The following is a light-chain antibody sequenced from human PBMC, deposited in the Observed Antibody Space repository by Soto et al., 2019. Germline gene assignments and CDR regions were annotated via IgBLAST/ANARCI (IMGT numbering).Light chain of an antibody. J-gene: IGKJ4*01. Sequence: ERVLTQSPGTLSLSPGERATLSCRASQSVISTYLAWYQQKPGQAPRLLIYGASSRATGIPDRFSGSGSGQDFPLPIGSLEPEDFPVYSGKYFGSPPLTFGGGTKVEIK. CDR3: KYFGSPPLT. CDR2: GAS. CDR1: QSVISTY. V-gene: IGKV3-20*01.